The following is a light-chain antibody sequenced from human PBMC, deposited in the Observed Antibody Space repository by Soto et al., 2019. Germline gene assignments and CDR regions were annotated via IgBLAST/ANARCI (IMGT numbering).Light chain of an antibody. Sequence: DIHMTQSPSSLSASVGDIVTIPCRASQPISTYLNWYHQKTEKAPKILIYAESSLQGGVPSRLSGSGSGTDLNLTISSLQPEDFATYYCQKSYSTPRTFGQGTKVDIK. J-gene: IGKJ1*01. V-gene: IGKV1-39*01. CDR2: AES. CDR1: QPISTY. CDR3: QKSYSTPRT.